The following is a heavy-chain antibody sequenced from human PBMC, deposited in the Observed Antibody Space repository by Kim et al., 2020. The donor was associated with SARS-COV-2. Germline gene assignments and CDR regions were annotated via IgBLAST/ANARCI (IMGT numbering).Heavy chain of an antibody. D-gene: IGHD5-18*01. J-gene: IGHJ5*02. CDR3: AREKYSYGLNWFDP. V-gene: IGHV7-4-1*02. Sequence: ASVKVSCKASGYTFTSYAMNWVRQAPGQGLEWMGWINTNTGNPTYAQGFTGRFVFSLDTSVSTAYLQISSLKAEDTAVHYCAREKYSYGLNWFDPWGQGTLVTVSS. CDR1: GYTFTSYA. CDR2: INTNTGNP.